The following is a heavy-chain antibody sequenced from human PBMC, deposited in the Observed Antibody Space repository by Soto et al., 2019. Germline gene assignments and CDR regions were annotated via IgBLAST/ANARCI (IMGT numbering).Heavy chain of an antibody. J-gene: IGHJ6*03. CDR1: GYTFTGYY. V-gene: IGHV1-8*02. CDR2: MNPNSGNT. D-gene: IGHD4-17*01. Sequence: ASVKVSCKASGYTFTGYYMHWVRQAPGQGLEWMGWMNPNSGNTGYAQKFQGRVTMTRNTSISTAYMELSSLRSEDTAVYYCAREPTLTTVTTHYYYMDVWGKGTTVTVSS. CDR3: AREPTLTTVTTHYYYMDV.